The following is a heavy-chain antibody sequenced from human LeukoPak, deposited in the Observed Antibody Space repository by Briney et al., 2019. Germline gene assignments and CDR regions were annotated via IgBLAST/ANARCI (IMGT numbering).Heavy chain of an antibody. V-gene: IGHV3-30*18. J-gene: IGHJ3*02. CDR3: AKDELTYYDFWSGYYSHAFDI. CDR1: GLTFSSYG. D-gene: IGHD3-3*01. Sequence: HPGRYLRLSCAASGLTFSSYGLHWVRQAPGKGLEWLAVISYNGRNQYYADSVKGRFTISRDNSKNKLYLQMNSLRAEDTAVYYSAKDELTYYDFWSGYYSHAFDIWGQGTMVTVSS. CDR2: ISYNGRNQ.